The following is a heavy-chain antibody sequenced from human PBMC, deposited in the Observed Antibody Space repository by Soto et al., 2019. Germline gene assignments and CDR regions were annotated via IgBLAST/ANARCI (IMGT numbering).Heavy chain of an antibody. CDR1: VFTFSNYW. Sequence: PGGSMSLSCSASVFTFSNYWIHWVRQAPGKGLVWVSRIDDDGSRTTYADSVKGRFTISRDNAKNTLFLQMNSLRAEDTAVYYCARDQNGLGPTADYWGQGTLVTVSS. CDR2: IDDDGSRT. CDR3: ARDQNGLGPTADY. D-gene: IGHD3-9*01. J-gene: IGHJ4*02. V-gene: IGHV3-74*01.